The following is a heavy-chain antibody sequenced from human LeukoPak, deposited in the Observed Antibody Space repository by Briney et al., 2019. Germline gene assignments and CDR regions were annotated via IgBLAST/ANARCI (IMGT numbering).Heavy chain of an antibody. D-gene: IGHD1-26*01. CDR2: IWYDGSIK. J-gene: IGHJ3*02. Sequence: GRSLRLSCAASGFTFDDYAMHWVRQAPGKGLEWVAVIWYDGSIKYYADSVKGRFTISRDNPKNTLYLQMNSLRAEDTAVYYCARVGSGSYFLDGFDIWGQGTMVTVSS. CDR3: ARVGSGSYFLDGFDI. CDR1: GFTFDDYA. V-gene: IGHV3-33*08.